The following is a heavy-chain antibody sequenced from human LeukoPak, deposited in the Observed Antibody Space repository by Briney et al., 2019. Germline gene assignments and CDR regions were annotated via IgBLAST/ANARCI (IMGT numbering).Heavy chain of an antibody. Sequence: PGGSLRLSCAASGFTFSRYWMNWVRQAPGKGLVWVSRINTDGSSTMYADSVKGRFTISRDNAKSTLYLQMNSLRAEDTAVYFCASLLNYYDSSDSPGWGQGPWSPSPQ. J-gene: IGHJ1*01. V-gene: IGHV3-74*03. CDR1: GFTFSRYW. CDR3: ASLLNYYDSSDSPG. D-gene: IGHD3-22*01. CDR2: INTDGSST.